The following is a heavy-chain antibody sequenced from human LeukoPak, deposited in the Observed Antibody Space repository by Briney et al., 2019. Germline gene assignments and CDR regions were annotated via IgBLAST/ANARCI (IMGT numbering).Heavy chain of an antibody. V-gene: IGHV3-48*04. CDR2: ISNSGSSI. D-gene: IGHD2-2*01. CDR1: AFTFSSYG. J-gene: IGHJ4*02. Sequence: GGSLRLSCAASAFTFSSYGMHWVRQAPGKGLEWVSSISNSGSSIYYADSVKGRFTISRDNAKNSLYLQMNSLRAEDTAVYYCARDRLDGCSSTSCYSDWGQGTLVTVSS. CDR3: ARDRLDGCSSTSCYSD.